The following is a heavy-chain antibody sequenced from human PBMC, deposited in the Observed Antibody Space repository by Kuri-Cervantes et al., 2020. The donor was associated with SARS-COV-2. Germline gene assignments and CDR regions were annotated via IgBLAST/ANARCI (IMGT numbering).Heavy chain of an antibody. CDR1: GFSFNDQY. J-gene: IGHJ4*02. Sequence: GESLKIPCAVSGFSFNDQYMSWIRQAPGKGLGWVSHINGGSTVIEYADSVKGRFIISRDNAKKSLYLQMNSLRAEDTAVYYCANDPNRIHYWGQGALVTVSS. D-gene: IGHD2/OR15-2a*01. V-gene: IGHV3-11*01. CDR2: INGGSTVI. CDR3: ANDPNRIHY.